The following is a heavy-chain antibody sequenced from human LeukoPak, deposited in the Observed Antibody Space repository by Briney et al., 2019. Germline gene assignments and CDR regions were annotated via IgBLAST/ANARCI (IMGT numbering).Heavy chain of an antibody. V-gene: IGHV3-74*01. CDR1: GFALSNYW. J-gene: IGHJ3*02. CDR3: ARVIGWDEPFDI. D-gene: IGHD1-26*01. CDR2: INTDGSST. Sequence: GGSLRLFCSASGFALSNYWMRWVRQAPGKGLVWVSRINTDGSSTNYADSVKGRFTVSRDNAKNTLYLQMNSLRAEDTAVYYCARVIGWDEPFDIWGQGTMVTVSS.